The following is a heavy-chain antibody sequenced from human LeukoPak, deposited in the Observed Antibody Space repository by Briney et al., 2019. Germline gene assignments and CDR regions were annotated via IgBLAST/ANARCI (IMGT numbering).Heavy chain of an antibody. Sequence: PGGSLRLSCAASGFTFSSYAMSWVRQAPGKGLEWVSAISGSGGSTYYADSVKGRFTISRDNSKNTLYLQMNSLRAEDTAVYYCARAKYCSSTSCPFDYWGQGTLVTVSS. CDR3: ARAKYCSSTSCPFDY. CDR2: ISGSGGST. D-gene: IGHD2-2*01. CDR1: GFTFSSYA. V-gene: IGHV3-23*01. J-gene: IGHJ4*02.